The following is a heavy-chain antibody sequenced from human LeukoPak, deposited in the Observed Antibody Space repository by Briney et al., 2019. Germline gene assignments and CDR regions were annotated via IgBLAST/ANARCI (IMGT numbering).Heavy chain of an antibody. CDR1: GFTFSSYA. Sequence: PGGSLRLSCAASGFTFSSYAMSWLRQAPGKGLEWVSVISVGGAGTYYADSVKGRFTISRDNSENTLYLQMNSLRAEDTAVYYCVKGFRAEDYRGQGTLVTVAS. J-gene: IGHJ4*02. V-gene: IGHV3-23*01. CDR2: ISVGGAGT. CDR3: VKGFRAEDY. D-gene: IGHD6-13*01.